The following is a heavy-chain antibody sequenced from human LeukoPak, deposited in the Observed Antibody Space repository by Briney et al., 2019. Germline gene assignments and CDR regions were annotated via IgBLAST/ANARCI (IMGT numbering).Heavy chain of an antibody. D-gene: IGHD6-19*01. J-gene: IGHJ4*02. CDR1: GFTFSSYA. CDR3: ARDLAVAGLFDY. V-gene: IGHV3-30*04. Sequence: PGGSLRLSCAASGFTFSSYAMHWVRQAPGKGLEWVAVISYDGSNKYYADSVKGRFTISRDNSKNTLYLQMNSLRAEDTAVYYCARDLAVAGLFDYWGQGTLVTVSS. CDR2: ISYDGSNK.